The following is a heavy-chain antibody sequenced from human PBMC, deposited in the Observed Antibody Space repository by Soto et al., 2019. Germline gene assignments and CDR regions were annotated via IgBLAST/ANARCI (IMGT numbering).Heavy chain of an antibody. V-gene: IGHV4-34*01. Sequence: KPSETLSLTCAVYGGSFSGYYWSWIRQPPGKGLEWIGEINHSGSTNYNPSLKSRVTISVDTSKNQFSLRLSSVTAADTAVYYCARGEYSSSWYPFDYWGQGTLVTVSS. CDR1: GGSFSGYY. J-gene: IGHJ4*02. D-gene: IGHD6-13*01. CDR2: INHSGST. CDR3: ARGEYSSSWYPFDY.